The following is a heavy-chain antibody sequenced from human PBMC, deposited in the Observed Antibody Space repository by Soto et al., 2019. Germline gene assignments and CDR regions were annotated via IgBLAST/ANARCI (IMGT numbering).Heavy chain of an antibody. Sequence: EVQLVESGGGLIQPGGSLRLSCAASGFTVSSNYMSWVRQAPGKGLEWVSVIYSGGSTYYADSVKGRFTISRDNSRNTLYLQMNRLSADDTAVYYCARGGHYGSGSYFDYWGQGTLVTVSS. J-gene: IGHJ4*02. V-gene: IGHV3-53*01. D-gene: IGHD3-10*01. CDR2: IYSGGST. CDR1: GFTVSSNY. CDR3: ARGGHYGSGSYFDY.